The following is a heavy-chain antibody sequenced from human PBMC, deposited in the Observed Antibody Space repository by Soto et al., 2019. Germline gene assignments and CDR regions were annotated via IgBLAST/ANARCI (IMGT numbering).Heavy chain of an antibody. CDR1: GFTFSSYA. J-gene: IGHJ6*02. V-gene: IGHV3-23*01. D-gene: IGHD6-13*01. CDR2: ISGSGGST. CDR3: ATFAAAGYYYGMDV. Sequence: EVQLLESGGGLVQPGGSLRLSCAASGFTFSSYAMSWVRQAPGKGLEGVSAISGSGGSTYYADSVKGRFTISRDNSKNTLYLQMNSLRAEDTAVYYCATFAAAGYYYGMDVWGQGTTVTVPS.